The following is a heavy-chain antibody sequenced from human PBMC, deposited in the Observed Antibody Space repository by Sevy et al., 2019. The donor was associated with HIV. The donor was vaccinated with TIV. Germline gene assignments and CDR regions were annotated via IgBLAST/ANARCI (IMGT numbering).Heavy chain of an antibody. J-gene: IGHJ4*02. CDR1: GDSVSSNSAA. D-gene: IGHD2-2*01. Sequence: QSQTLSLTCAISGDSVSSNSAAWNWIRQSPSRGLEWLGRTYYRSKWYNDYAVSVKSRITINPDTSKNQFSLQLNSVTPEDTAVYYCARNPPYCSSTSCHFDYWGQGTLVTVSS. V-gene: IGHV6-1*01. CDR3: ARNPPYCSSTSCHFDY. CDR2: TYYRSKWYN.